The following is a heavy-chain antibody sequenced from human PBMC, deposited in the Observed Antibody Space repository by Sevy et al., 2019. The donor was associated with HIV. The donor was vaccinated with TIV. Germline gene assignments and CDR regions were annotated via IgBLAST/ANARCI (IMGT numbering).Heavy chain of an antibody. CDR1: GFTFSSYN. CDR3: ARGPPDGSYDYFDS. Sequence: GGSLRLSCAAPGFTFSSYNMNWVRQAPGKGLEWVSSISGLSNYIYYADSMKGRFTISRDNAKNTLNLQMNSLRGDDTAVYFCARGPPDGSYDYFDSWGQGILVTVSS. V-gene: IGHV3-21*06. J-gene: IGHJ4*02. D-gene: IGHD3-10*01. CDR2: ISGLSNYI.